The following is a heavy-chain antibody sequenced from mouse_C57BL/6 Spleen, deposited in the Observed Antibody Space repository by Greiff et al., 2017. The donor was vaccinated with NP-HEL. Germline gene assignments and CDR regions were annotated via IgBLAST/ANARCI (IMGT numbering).Heavy chain of an antibody. V-gene: IGHV1-15*01. D-gene: IGHD1-1*01. CDR3: TREGGTVVPHWYFDV. CDR2: IDPETGGT. CDR1: GYTFTDYE. Sequence: QVQLQQSGAELVRPGASVTLSCKASGYTFTDYEMHWVKQTPVHGLEWIGAIDPETGGTAYNQKFKGKAILTADKSSSTAYMELRSLTSEDSAVYYCTREGGTVVPHWYFDVWGTGTTVTVSS. J-gene: IGHJ1*03.